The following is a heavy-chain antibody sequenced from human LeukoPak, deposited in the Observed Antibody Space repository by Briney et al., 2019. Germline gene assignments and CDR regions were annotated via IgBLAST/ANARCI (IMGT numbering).Heavy chain of an antibody. CDR1: GVTLSNYA. CDR2: ISSSGSGGNT. D-gene: IGHD4-17*01. Sequence: GGSLRLSCVASGVTLSNYAMSWARQAPGKGLEWVSGISSSGSGGNTYYADSVKGRFTISRDNSKNTLFLQMNSLRAEDTAVYYCARRGESTTYGDYRFDYWGQGTLVTVSS. J-gene: IGHJ4*02. V-gene: IGHV3-23*01. CDR3: ARRGESTTYGDYRFDY.